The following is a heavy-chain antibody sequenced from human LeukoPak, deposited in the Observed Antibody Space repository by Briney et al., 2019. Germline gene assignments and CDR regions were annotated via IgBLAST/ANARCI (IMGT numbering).Heavy chain of an antibody. J-gene: IGHJ4*02. CDR1: GFAFDDFA. CDR3: SRNGLVDFDY. Sequence: QSGGSLRLSCTTSGFAFDDFAMSWVRQPAGKGLEWVGFIRRRAYGGAAEYAASVKGRFIISRDDSKGIAYLRMNSLKTEDTAVYYCSRNGLVDFDYWGQGSRVIVSP. CDR2: IRRRAYGGAA. V-gene: IGHV3-49*04.